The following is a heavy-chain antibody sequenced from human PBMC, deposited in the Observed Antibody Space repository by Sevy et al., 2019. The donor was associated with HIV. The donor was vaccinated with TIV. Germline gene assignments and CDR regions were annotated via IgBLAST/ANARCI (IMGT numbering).Heavy chain of an antibody. J-gene: IGHJ4*02. V-gene: IGHV3-49*03. Sequence: GGSLRLSCTASGFTFGDYAMNWFRQAPGKGLEWVGFIRTKAYGGTTEYAASVKGRFTISRDDSKSIAYLQMNSLKTEDTAVYYCTRGRYTYVPFDYWGQGTLVTFSS. CDR2: IRTKAYGGTT. CDR3: TRGRYTYVPFDY. D-gene: IGHD3-10*02. CDR1: GFTFGDYA.